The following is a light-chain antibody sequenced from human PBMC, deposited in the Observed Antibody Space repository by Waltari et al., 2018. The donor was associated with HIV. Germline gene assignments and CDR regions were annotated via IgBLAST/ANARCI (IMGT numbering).Light chain of an antibody. Sequence: QSVLTQPPSVSAAPGQKVTISCSGSSSNIGNDYVSWYQHLPGAAPKLLIYEKVKRPSGIPDRFSGSKSGTSATLGITGLQTGDEADYYCGTWDTSLSGGVFGGGTKLTVL. J-gene: IGLJ3*02. V-gene: IGLV1-51*01. CDR3: GTWDTSLSGGV. CDR2: EKV. CDR1: SSNIGNDY.